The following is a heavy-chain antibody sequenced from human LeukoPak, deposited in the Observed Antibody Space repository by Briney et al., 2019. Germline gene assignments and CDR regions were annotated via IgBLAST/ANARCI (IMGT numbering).Heavy chain of an antibody. V-gene: IGHV3-23*01. D-gene: IGHD3-22*01. Sequence: GGSLRLSCAASGFTFSSYAMSWVRRAPGKGLEWVSAISGSGGSTYYADSVKGRFTISRDNSKNTLYLQMNSLRAEDTAVYYCATPQYYYDSSGPPGDYWGQGTLVTVSS. J-gene: IGHJ4*02. CDR1: GFTFSSYA. CDR3: ATPQYYYDSSGPPGDY. CDR2: ISGSGGST.